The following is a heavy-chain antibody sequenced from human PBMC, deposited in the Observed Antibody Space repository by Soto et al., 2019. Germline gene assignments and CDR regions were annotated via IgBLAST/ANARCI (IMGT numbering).Heavy chain of an antibody. J-gene: IGHJ3*02. CDR3: VKEKLQSESFEI. D-gene: IGHD1-7*01. CDR2: ISCNSGRI. Sequence: EMQLVESGGGFVQPGRSLRVSCVASGFIFDDFAMHWVRQAPGKGLEWVSVISCNSGRIAYADSVKGRFTTSRDNAKNSLFLQIHSLRPEDTALYFCVKEKLQSESFEIWGQGTMVIVSP. CDR1: GFIFDDFA. V-gene: IGHV3-9*01.